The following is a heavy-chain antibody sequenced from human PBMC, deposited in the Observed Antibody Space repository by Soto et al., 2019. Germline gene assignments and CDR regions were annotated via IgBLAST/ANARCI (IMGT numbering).Heavy chain of an antibody. CDR1: GGSISTGGYY. V-gene: IGHV4-31*03. J-gene: IGHJ1*01. CDR3: AKNGAYYDSSGTKYFPH. CDR2: IYYSGTT. D-gene: IGHD3-22*01. Sequence: SETLSLTCTVSGGSISTGGYYWSWIRQYPGKGLECIGYIYYSGTTYYNPSLKSRVTISVDASKRQFSLKLSSVTAADKAVYYCAKNGAYYDSSGTKYFPHWGQGTMVTVS.